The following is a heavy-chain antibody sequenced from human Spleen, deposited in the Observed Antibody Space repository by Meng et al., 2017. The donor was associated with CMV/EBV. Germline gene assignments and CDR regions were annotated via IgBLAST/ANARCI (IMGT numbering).Heavy chain of an antibody. V-gene: IGHV4-38-2*01. CDR2: IYHSGST. Sequence: ESLKISCAVYGGSFSGYYWGWIRQPPGKGLEWIGSIYHSGSTYYNPSLKSRVTISVDTSKNQFSLKLSSVTAADTAVYYCARVYGDYLIGEEYWGQGTLVTVSS. D-gene: IGHD4-17*01. CDR3: ARVYGDYLIGEEY. J-gene: IGHJ4*02. CDR1: GGSFSGYY.